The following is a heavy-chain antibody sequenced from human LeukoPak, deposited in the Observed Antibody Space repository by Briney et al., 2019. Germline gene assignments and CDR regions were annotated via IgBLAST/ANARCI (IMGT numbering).Heavy chain of an antibody. CDR2: ISSSGSTI. V-gene: IGHV3-48*03. J-gene: IGHJ4*02. CDR3: ARVNVCPRCHFDY. Sequence: GGSLRLSCAASGFTFSSYEMNWVRQAPGKGLEWVSYISSSGSTIYYADSVKGRFTISRDNAKNSLYLQMNSLRAEDTAVYYCARVNVCPRCHFDYWGQGTLVTVSS. D-gene: IGHD3-16*01. CDR1: GFTFSSYE.